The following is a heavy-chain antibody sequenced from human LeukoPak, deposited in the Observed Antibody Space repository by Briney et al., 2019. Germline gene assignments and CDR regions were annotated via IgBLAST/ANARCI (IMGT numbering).Heavy chain of an antibody. Sequence: GGSLRLSCAASGFTFSSYSMNWVRQAPGKGLEWVSSISSSSSYIYYADSVKGRFTISRDNAKNSLYLQMNSLRAEDTAVYYCARDPPPGYCSGGSCPYYFDYWGQGTLVTVSS. J-gene: IGHJ4*02. CDR1: GFTFSSYS. V-gene: IGHV3-21*01. CDR2: ISSSSSYI. CDR3: ARDPPPGYCSGGSCPYYFDY. D-gene: IGHD2-15*01.